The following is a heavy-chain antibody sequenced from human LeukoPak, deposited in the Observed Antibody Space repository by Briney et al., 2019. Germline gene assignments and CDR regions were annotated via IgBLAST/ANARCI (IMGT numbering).Heavy chain of an antibody. CDR1: GGPISSGGYS. D-gene: IGHD3-22*01. CDR2: IYHSGST. CDR3: ARGDYYDSSALDY. V-gene: IGHV4-30-2*01. Sequence: SETLSLTCAVSGGPISSGGYSWSWIRQPPGKGLEWIGYIYHSGSTYYNPSLKSRVTISVDRSKNQFSLKLSSVTAADTAVYYCARGDYYDSSALDYWGQGTLVTVSS. J-gene: IGHJ4*02.